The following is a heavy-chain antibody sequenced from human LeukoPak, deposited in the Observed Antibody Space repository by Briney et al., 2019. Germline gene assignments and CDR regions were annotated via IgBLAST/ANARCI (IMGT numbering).Heavy chain of an antibody. D-gene: IGHD6-19*01. J-gene: IGHJ4*02. Sequence: SETLSLTCTVSGGPISSYYWSWIRQPPAKGLEWIGYIYYSGSTNYNPSLKSRVTISVDTSKNHFSLKLSSVTAADTAVYYCARAPGYSSGWYDYWGQGTLVTVSS. CDR1: GGPISSYY. CDR2: IYYSGST. CDR3: ARAPGYSSGWYDY. V-gene: IGHV4-59*01.